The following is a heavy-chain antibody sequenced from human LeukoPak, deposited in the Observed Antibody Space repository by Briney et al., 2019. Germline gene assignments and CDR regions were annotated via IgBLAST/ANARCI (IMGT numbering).Heavy chain of an antibody. CDR2: IYYSGST. J-gene: IGHJ5*02. V-gene: IGHV4-39*01. D-gene: IGHD3-3*01. Sequence: PSETLFLTCTVSGGSISSSSYYWGWIRQPPGKGLEWIGSIYYSGSTYYNPSLKSRVTISVDTSKNQFSLKLSSVTAADTAVYYCARHERMITIFGVVTANWFDPWGQGTLVTVSS. CDR3: ARHERMITIFGVVTANWFDP. CDR1: GGSISSSSYY.